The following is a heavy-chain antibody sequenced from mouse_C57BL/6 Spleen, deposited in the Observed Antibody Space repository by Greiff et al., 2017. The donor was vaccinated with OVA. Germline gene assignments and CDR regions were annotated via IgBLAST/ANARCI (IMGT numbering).Heavy chain of an antibody. V-gene: IGHV1-85*01. CDR3: ASGELGTGY. D-gene: IGHD4-1*01. CDR2: IYPGDGST. Sequence: VQLQQSGPELVKPGASVKLSCKASGYTFTSYDINWVKQRPGQGLEWIGWIYPGDGSTKYNEKLKGKATVTVYPSSSTAYMERHSLTSGDSAVYFCASGELGTGYWGQGTTLTVSS. J-gene: IGHJ2*01. CDR1: GYTFTSYD.